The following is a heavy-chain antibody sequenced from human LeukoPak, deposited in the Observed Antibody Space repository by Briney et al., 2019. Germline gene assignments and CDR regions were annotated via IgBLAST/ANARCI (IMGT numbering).Heavy chain of an antibody. Sequence: GGSLRLSCVASGFTFSNGWMTWVRRAPGKGLEWVGRIKSKADGGTAHHAAPVKGRFNISRDDSKNTLYLQMNSLKTEDTAVYFCTRNYYDRTGSLFYWGQGTLATVSS. D-gene: IGHD3-22*01. V-gene: IGHV3-15*01. CDR1: GFTFSNGW. J-gene: IGHJ4*02. CDR3: TRNYYDRTGSLFY. CDR2: IKSKADGGTA.